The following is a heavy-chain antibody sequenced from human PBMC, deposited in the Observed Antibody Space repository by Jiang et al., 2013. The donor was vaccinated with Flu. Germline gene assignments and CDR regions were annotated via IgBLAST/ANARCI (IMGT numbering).Heavy chain of an antibody. CDR2: IYYSGST. CDR1: GGSISSSSYY. Sequence: GPGLVKPSETLSLTCTVSGGSISSSSYYWGWIRQPPGKGLEWIGSIYYSGSTYYNPSPKSRVTISVDTSKNQFSLKLSSVTAADTAVYYCAREQGGKDDAFDIWGQGTMVTVSS. CDR3: AREQGGKDDAFDI. J-gene: IGHJ3*02. V-gene: IGHV4-39*07. D-gene: IGHD3-16*01.